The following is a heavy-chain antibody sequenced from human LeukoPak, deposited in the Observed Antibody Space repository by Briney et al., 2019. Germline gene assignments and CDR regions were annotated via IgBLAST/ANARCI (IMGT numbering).Heavy chain of an antibody. V-gene: IGHV3-23*01. D-gene: IGHD6-19*01. CDR3: VKGPRPDITVAHTVEN. Sequence: PGGSLRLSCAASGFIFSNYAMSWVRQVPGRGLEWVSTISSRGDSTYVADSVKSRFTISRDNSKNSLYLQMNTVRAEDTAVYYCVKGPRPDITVAHTVENWGQGTLVTVSS. CDR1: GFIFSNYA. J-gene: IGHJ4*02. CDR2: ISSRGDST.